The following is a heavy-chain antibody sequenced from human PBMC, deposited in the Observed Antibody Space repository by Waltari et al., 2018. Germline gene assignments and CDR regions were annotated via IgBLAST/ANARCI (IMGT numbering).Heavy chain of an antibody. J-gene: IGHJ5*02. V-gene: IGHV3-30*02. CDR1: GFTFNTPG. CDR2: IEYDGYNK. D-gene: IGHD3-22*01. CDR3: ARGPDSSHYFSNWLDP. Sequence: QAQLVESGGGVVQPGGALRISCAASGFTFNTPGLPWVRQAPGKGPEWVAFIEYDGYNKHYADSVKGRFTISRDNSKNTLYLQLSGLSREDTAVYSCARGPDSSHYFSNWLDPWGQGTLVTVSS.